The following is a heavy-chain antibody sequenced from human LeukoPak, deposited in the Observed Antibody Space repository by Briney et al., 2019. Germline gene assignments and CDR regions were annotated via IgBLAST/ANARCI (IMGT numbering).Heavy chain of an antibody. J-gene: IGHJ1*01. CDR2: INHSGST. CDR3: ARRYSGSYYYFQH. D-gene: IGHD1-26*01. V-gene: IGHV4-34*01. Sequence: PSETLSLTCAVYGGSFSGYYWSWIRQPPGKGLEWIGEINHSGSTNYNPSLKSRVAISVDTSKNQFSLKLSSVTAADTAVYYCARRYSGSYYYFQHWGQGTLVTVSS. CDR1: GGSFSGYY.